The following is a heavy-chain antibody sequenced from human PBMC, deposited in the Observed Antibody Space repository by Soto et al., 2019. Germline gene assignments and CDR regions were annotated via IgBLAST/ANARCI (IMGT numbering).Heavy chain of an antibody. D-gene: IGHD1-26*01. CDR1: GGSISSGGYY. CDR3: ARDHRPFSGSIDY. CDR2: IYYSGSA. V-gene: IGHV4-31*03. Sequence: QVQLQESGPGLVKPSQTLSLTCTVSGGSISSGGYYWSWIRQHPGKGLEWIGYIYYSGSAYYNPSLKSRVTISVDTSRNKFSLKLNSVTDADTAVYYCARDHRPFSGSIDYWGQGTLVTVSS. J-gene: IGHJ4*02.